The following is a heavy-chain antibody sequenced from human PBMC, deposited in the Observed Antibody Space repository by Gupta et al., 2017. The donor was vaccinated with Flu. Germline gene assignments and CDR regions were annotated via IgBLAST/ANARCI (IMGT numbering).Heavy chain of an antibody. J-gene: IGHJ4*02. CDR1: GGSFSGYY. D-gene: IGHD5-12*01. CDR2: INHSGST. Sequence: QVQLQQWGAGLLKPSETLSLTCAVYGGSFSGYYWSWIRQPPGKGLEWIGEINHSGSTNYNPSLKSRVTISVDTSKNQFSLKLSSVTAADTAVYYCASGSWLQYYYFDYWGQGTLVTVSS. V-gene: IGHV4-34*01. CDR3: ASGSWLQYYYFDY.